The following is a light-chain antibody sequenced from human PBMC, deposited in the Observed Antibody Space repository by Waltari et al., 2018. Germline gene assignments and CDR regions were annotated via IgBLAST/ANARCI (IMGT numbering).Light chain of an antibody. J-gene: IGLJ2*01. CDR1: SRSVGGYNY. Sequence: QSALTQPASVSGSPGQSITISCTGTSRSVGGYNYVPWYQQHPGKPPKLMIYDVSNRPSGVSNRFSGSKSGNTASLTISGLQAEDEADYYCSSYISSSTLELFGGGTSLTVL. CDR2: DVS. CDR3: SSYISSSTLEL. V-gene: IGLV2-14*03.